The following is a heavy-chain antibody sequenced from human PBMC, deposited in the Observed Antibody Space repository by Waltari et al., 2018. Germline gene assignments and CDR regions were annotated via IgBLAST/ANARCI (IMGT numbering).Heavy chain of an antibody. CDR2: TNHDGSDK. V-gene: IGHV3-7*01. CDR1: GFSLRYLW. J-gene: IGHJ4*02. Sequence: EGPLVDAGVVLVQHGGTLRLACSAAGFSLRYLWLRWVRPAPGKGLEWVANTNHDGSDKRFIDSVKGRFTISRDNAKNSLYLQMNSLRSEDTAVYFCASAPPHEARRDFASDSWGQGAPVTVSS. D-gene: IGHD6-6*01. CDR3: ASAPPHEARRDFASDS.